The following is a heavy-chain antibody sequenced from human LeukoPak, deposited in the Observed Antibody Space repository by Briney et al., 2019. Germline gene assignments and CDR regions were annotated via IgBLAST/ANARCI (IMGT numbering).Heavy chain of an antibody. D-gene: IGHD2-15*01. CDR1: GFTFLSYA. Sequence: GGSLRLTCASSGFTFLSYAMSWVRQAPGGGVDGVAAICGSGVGTYYADSVKGRFTISRDNSKNTLYLQMNSLRGEDTAICFCAKDQSPHCSGDRCYAVDCWGQGTLVTVSS. CDR3: AKDQSPHCSGDRCYAVDC. J-gene: IGHJ4*02. V-gene: IGHV3-23*01. CDR2: ICGSGVGT.